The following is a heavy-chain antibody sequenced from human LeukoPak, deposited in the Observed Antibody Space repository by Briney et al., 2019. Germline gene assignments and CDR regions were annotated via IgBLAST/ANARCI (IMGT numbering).Heavy chain of an antibody. V-gene: IGHV4-4*02. CDR2: INHSGNN. Sequence: PSGTLSLTCAVSGASISSDKWGRWVRQPPGEGLEWIGEINHSGNNNYSPSLKSRVTMSTDKSKNEFSLRLTSVTAADTAVYYCARAGVWLPAVWGQGTLVTVSS. D-gene: IGHD3-9*01. J-gene: IGHJ4*02. CDR3: ARAGVWLPAV. CDR1: GASISSDKW.